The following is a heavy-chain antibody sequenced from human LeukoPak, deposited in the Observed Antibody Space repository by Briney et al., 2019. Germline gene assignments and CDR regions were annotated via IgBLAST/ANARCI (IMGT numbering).Heavy chain of an antibody. J-gene: IGHJ4*02. CDR3: TTAPGAWIQLFY. V-gene: IGHV3-15*06. CDR2: ITSKSDGGTT. Sequence: GGSLRLSCAASGFTFSSYGMHWVRLAPGKGLEWVGLITSKSDGGTTHYAAPVKGRFTISRDDSKNTLFMQMNSLKTEDTGVYYCTTAPGAWIQLFYWGQGTLVTVSS. D-gene: IGHD5-18*01. CDR1: GFTFSSYG.